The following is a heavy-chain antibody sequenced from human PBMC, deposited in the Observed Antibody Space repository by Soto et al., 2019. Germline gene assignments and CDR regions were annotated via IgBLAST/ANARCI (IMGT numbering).Heavy chain of an antibody. Sequence: APGKGSCKASGYTFTDFSIHWVRHAPGQGLEWMGRIIPIHGIANYAQKFQGRVTITADKSTSTAYMELGSLRSEDTAVYYCARDFCGGSCYSFGDDPYAFDIWGQGTMVTVSS. D-gene: IGHD2-15*01. CDR1: GYTFTDFS. V-gene: IGHV1-69*04. J-gene: IGHJ3*02. CDR2: IIPIHGIA. CDR3: ARDFCGGSCYSFGDDPYAFDI.